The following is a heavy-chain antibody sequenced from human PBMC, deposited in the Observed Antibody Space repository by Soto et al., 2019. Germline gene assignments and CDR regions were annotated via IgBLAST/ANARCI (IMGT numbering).Heavy chain of an antibody. V-gene: IGHV5-51*01. J-gene: IGHJ3*02. Sequence: GESLKISCKGSGYSFTSYWIGWVRQMPGKGLEWMGIIYPGDSDTRYSPSFQGQVTISADKSISTAYLQWSSLKASDTAMYYCARHVLYDFWSGYYTPRGHAFDIWGQRTMVTVSS. CDR3: ARHVLYDFWSGYYTPRGHAFDI. D-gene: IGHD3-3*01. CDR2: IYPGDSDT. CDR1: GYSFTSYW.